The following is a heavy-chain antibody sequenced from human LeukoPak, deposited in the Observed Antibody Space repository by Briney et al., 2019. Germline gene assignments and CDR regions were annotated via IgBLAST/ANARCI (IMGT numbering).Heavy chain of an antibody. CDR2: IIPIFGTA. Sequence: SVKVSCKASGGTFSSDAISWVRQAPGQGLEWMGGIIPIFGTANYAQKFQGRVTITADESTSTAYMELSSLKSEDTAVYYCASLLRPGITYDAFDIWGQGTMVTVSS. CDR3: ASLLRPGITYDAFDI. J-gene: IGHJ3*02. CDR1: GGTFSSDA. V-gene: IGHV1-69*01. D-gene: IGHD3-3*01.